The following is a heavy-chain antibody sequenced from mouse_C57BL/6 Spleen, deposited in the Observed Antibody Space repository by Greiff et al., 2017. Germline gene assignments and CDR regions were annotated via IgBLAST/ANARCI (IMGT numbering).Heavy chain of an antibody. CDR2: IDPETGGT. CDR3: TRSRLRRGFDY. CDR1: GYTFTDYE. J-gene: IGHJ2*01. D-gene: IGHD2-4*01. Sequence: QVQLQQSGAELVRPGASVTLSCKASGYTFTDYEMHWVKQTPVHGLEWIGAIDPETGGTAYNQKFKGKAILTADKSSSTAYMELRSLTSEDSAVYYCTRSRLRRGFDYWGQGTTLTVSS. V-gene: IGHV1-15*01.